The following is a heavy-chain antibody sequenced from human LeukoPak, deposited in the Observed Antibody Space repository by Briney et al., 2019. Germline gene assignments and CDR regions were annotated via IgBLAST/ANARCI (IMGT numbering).Heavy chain of an antibody. V-gene: IGHV3-30*01. CDR1: GITLSSYA. CDR2: ISSGGTDE. CDR3: ARDSTYYYDSGSSGPHYFDN. D-gene: IGHD3-10*01. J-gene: IGHJ4*02. Sequence: GGSLRLSCAASGITLSSYAMHWVRQAPGKGLEWVSLISSGGTDEYYADSVKGRFTISRDNSKNTLYLQLNSLRGEDTAVYYCARDSTYYYDSGSSGPHYFDNWGQGALVTVSS.